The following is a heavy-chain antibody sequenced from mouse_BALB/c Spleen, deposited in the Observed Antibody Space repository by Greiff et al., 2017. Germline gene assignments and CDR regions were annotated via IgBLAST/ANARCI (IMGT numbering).Heavy chain of an antibody. CDR1: GFSLTGYG. CDR2: IWGDGST. D-gene: IGHD2-4*01. J-gene: IGHJ4*01. CDR3: ARDGDYEGYAMDY. Sequence: VQLQESGPGLVAPSQSLSITCTVSGFSLTGYGVNWVRQPPGKGLEWLGMIWGDGSTDYNSALKSRLSISKDNSKSQVFLKMNSLQTDDTARYYCARDGDYEGYAMDYWGQGTSVTVSS. V-gene: IGHV2-6-7*01.